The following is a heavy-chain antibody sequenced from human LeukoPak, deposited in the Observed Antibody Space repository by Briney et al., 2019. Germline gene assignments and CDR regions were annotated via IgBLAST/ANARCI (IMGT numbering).Heavy chain of an antibody. Sequence: PSETLSLTCTVSGGSISSSSYYWGWIRQPPGKGLEWIGSIYYSGSTYYNPSLKSRVTISVDRSKNQFSLKLSSVTAADTAVYYCASVVGTSPPNAFDIWGQGTMVTVSS. V-gene: IGHV4-39*07. D-gene: IGHD2-21*01. CDR3: ASVVGTSPPNAFDI. CDR1: GGSISSSSYY. CDR2: IYYSGST. J-gene: IGHJ3*02.